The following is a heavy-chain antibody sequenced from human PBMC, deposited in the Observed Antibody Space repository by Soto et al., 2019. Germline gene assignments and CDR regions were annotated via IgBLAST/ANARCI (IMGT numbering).Heavy chain of an antibody. V-gene: IGHV3-7*05. J-gene: IGHJ6*02. D-gene: IGHD3-16*01. CDR3: ARDWGAPGRGSAFGYYYHFGMYV. Sequence: EVQLVESGGGLVQPGGSLRLSCAASGFTFSTYWMNWVRQAPGKGLEWVANIKEDGSEEYYVDSVKGRFTISRDNAKNSLYLDMNSLRGEETAVYYCARDWGAPGRGSAFGYYYHFGMYVWGQGTKATVPS. CDR1: GFTFSTYW. CDR2: IKEDGSEE.